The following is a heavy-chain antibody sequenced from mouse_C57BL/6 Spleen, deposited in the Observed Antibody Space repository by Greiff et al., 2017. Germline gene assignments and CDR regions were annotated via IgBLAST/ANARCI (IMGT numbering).Heavy chain of an antibody. J-gene: IGHJ3*01. Sequence: QVQLQQPGAELVRPGSSVKLSCTASGYTFTSYWMHWVKQRPIQGLEWIGNIDPSDSETPYYQKFKDKATLTVDKSSSTAYMQLSSLTSEDSAVYYCAREGDPPWFAYWGQGTLVTVSA. CDR2: IDPSDSET. D-gene: IGHD3-3*01. V-gene: IGHV1-52*01. CDR1: GYTFTSYW. CDR3: AREGDPPWFAY.